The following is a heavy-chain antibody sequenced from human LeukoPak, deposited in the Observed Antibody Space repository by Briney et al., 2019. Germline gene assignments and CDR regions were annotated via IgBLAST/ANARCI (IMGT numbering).Heavy chain of an antibody. J-gene: IGHJ4*02. Sequence: GGSLRLSCAASGFTFSSYAMSWVRQAPGKGLEWVSAISGNGGSTYYADSVKGRFTISRDNSKNTLYLQMNSLRAEDTAVYYCAKGYCSSTSCYNPSPYWGQGTLVTVSS. D-gene: IGHD2-2*02. CDR3: AKGYCSSTSCYNPSPY. CDR1: GFTFSSYA. CDR2: ISGNGGST. V-gene: IGHV3-23*01.